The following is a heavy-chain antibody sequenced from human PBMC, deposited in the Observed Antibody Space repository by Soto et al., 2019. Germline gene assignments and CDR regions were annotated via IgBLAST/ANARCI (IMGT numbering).Heavy chain of an antibody. CDR3: ARMSVPYYFDY. D-gene: IGHD3-10*02. V-gene: IGHV4-34*01. Sequence: SXTLSLTCAVYGGTLSGYYWSWIRQPPVKGLEWIGEINHSGSTNYNPSLKSRVTISVDTSKNQFSLKLSSVTAADTAVYYCARMSVPYYFDYWGQGTLVTVSS. J-gene: IGHJ4*02. CDR2: INHSGST. CDR1: GGTLSGYY.